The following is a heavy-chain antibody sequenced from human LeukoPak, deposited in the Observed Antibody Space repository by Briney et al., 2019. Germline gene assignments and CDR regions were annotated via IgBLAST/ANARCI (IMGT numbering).Heavy chain of an antibody. Sequence: ASVKVSCKASGGTFSSYAISWVRQAPGQGLEWMGRIIPILGIANYAQKIQGRVTITADKSTSTAYMELSSLRSEDTAVYYCARELYGSGSYYTRYFDYWGQGTLVTVSS. J-gene: IGHJ4*02. CDR3: ARELYGSGSYYTRYFDY. V-gene: IGHV1-69*04. CDR2: IIPILGIA. CDR1: GGTFSSYA. D-gene: IGHD3-10*01.